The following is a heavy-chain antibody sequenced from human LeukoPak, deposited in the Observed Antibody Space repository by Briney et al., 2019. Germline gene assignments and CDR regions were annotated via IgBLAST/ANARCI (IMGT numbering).Heavy chain of an antibody. Sequence: PSETLSLTCTVSGGSISSYYWSWIRQPPGKGLEWIGYIYYSGSTNYNPSLKSRVTISVDTSKNQFSLKLSSVTAVDTAVYYCARTRYDSSGYHDAFDIWGQGTMVTVSS. CDR3: ARTRYDSSGYHDAFDI. J-gene: IGHJ3*02. CDR2: IYYSGST. V-gene: IGHV4-59*12. CDR1: GGSISSYY. D-gene: IGHD3-22*01.